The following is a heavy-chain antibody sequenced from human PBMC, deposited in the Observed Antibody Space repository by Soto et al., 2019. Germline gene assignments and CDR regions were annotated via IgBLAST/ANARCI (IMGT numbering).Heavy chain of an antibody. CDR3: ATAKDIVVVVAASGDAFDI. CDR2: IYYSGST. J-gene: IGHJ3*02. V-gene: IGHV4-39*01. D-gene: IGHD2-15*01. Sequence: PSETLSLTCTVSGGSISSSSYYWGWIRQPPGKGLEWIGSIYYSGSTYYNPSLKSRVTISVDTSKNQFSLKLSSVTAADTAVYYCATAKDIVVVVAASGDAFDIWGQGTMVTVSS. CDR1: GGSISSSSYY.